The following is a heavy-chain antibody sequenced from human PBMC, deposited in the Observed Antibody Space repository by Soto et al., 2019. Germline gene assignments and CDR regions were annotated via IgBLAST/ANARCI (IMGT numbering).Heavy chain of an antibody. D-gene: IGHD3-10*01. CDR1: GFTFSTYA. Sequence: GGSLRLSCAASGFTFSTYAMSWVRQPPGKGLEWVAVISHDGSNKYFADSVKGRFTISRDNSKDTLYLQMNNLRGEDTAVYYCARSRLPIEESFRYYGTDVWGQGTRVTVSS. V-gene: IGHV3-30-3*01. CDR2: ISHDGSNK. CDR3: ARSRLPIEESFRYYGTDV. J-gene: IGHJ6*02.